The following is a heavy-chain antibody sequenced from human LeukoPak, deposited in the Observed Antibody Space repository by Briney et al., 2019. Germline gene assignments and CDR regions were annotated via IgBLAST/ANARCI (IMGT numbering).Heavy chain of an antibody. Sequence: SQTLSLTCTVSGGSISSGDYYWSWIRQPPGKGLEWIGYIYYSGSTYYNPSLKSRVTISVDTSKNQFSLKLSSVTAADTAVYYCARVVDSGYGSFDYWGQGTLATVSS. V-gene: IGHV4-30-4*01. J-gene: IGHJ4*02. CDR3: ARVVDSGYGSFDY. D-gene: IGHD5-12*01. CDR2: IYYSGST. CDR1: GGSISSGDYY.